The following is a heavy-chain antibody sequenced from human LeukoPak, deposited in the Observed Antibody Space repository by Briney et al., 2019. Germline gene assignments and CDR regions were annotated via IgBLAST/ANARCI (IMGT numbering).Heavy chain of an antibody. CDR2: ISSNGDST. V-gene: IGHV3-64*01. J-gene: IGHJ4*02. Sequence: HPGGSLRLSCAASGFSFNTYAMHWVRQAPGKGLEYVSAISSNGDSTYYANSVKGRFTISRDNSRKTLFLQMGSLRAEDMAEYYCARDSGGDAYNDYFDSWGQGTLVTVSS. CDR1: GFSFNTYA. D-gene: IGHD5-24*01. CDR3: ARDSGGDAYNDYFDS.